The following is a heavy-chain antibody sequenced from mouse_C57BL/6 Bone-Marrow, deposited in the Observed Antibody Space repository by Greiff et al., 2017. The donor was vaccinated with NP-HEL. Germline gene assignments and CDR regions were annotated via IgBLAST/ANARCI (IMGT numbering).Heavy chain of an antibody. J-gene: IGHJ2*01. CDR3: ARDMSYDYDEGYYFDY. Sequence: EVKLVESGGGLVKPGGSLKLSCAASGFTFSSYAMSWVRQTPEKRLEWVATISDGGSYTYYPDNVKGRCTISRDNAKNNLYLQMSHLKSEDTAMYYCARDMSYDYDEGYYFDYWGQGTTLTVSS. CDR1: GFTFSSYA. D-gene: IGHD2-4*01. V-gene: IGHV5-4*01. CDR2: ISDGGSYT.